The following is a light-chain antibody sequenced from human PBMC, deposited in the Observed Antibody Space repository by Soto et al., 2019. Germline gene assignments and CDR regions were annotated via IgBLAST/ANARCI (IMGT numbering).Light chain of an antibody. J-gene: IGLJ2*01. CDR1: SSDVGGYNF. Sequence: QSALTQPPSASGSPGQSVTISCTGTSSDVGGYNFVSWYQQHPGKAPKLIIYEVTQRPSGVPDRFSGSKSGNTASLAVSGLQGEDEADYYCSSYAGTNIVIFGGGTKLTFL. CDR3: SSYAGTNIVI. V-gene: IGLV2-8*01. CDR2: EVT.